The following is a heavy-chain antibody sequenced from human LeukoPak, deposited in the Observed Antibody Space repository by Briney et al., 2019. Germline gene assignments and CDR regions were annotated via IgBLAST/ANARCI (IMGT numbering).Heavy chain of an antibody. CDR3: AKDLRYNWTLRNAFAI. Sequence: GRSLRLSCAASGFTFSSYGMHWVRQAPGKGLEWVAVISYDGSNKYYADSVKGRFTISRDNSKNTLYLQMNSLRAEDTAVYYCAKDLRYNWTLRNAFAIWGQGTVVTVSS. CDR2: ISYDGSNK. CDR1: GFTFSSYG. J-gene: IGHJ3*02. D-gene: IGHD1-1*01. V-gene: IGHV3-30*18.